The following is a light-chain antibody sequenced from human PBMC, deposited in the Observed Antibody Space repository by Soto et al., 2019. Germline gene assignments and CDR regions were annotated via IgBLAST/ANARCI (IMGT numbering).Light chain of an antibody. CDR3: QKRYAWPPLT. CDR2: DAS. CDR1: QSVHTY. J-gene: IGKJ4*01. V-gene: IGKV3-11*01. Sequence: EIVLTQSPGTLSSPPGERATLSCRASQSVHTYLAWYQQNPGQAPRLLIYDASNRATGIPARFSGSGSGTYFTLTISSLEPEDFAVYYCQKRYAWPPLTFGGGTKVEIK.